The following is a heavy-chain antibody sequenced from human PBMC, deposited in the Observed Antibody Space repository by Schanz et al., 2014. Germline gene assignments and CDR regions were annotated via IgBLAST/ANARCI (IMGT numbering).Heavy chain of an antibody. J-gene: IGHJ4*02. CDR2: ISGSGGST. CDR1: GFTFTNYA. V-gene: IGHV3-23*01. Sequence: EVQLLESGGGLVQPGGSLRLSCAASGFTFTNYAMTWVRQAPGKGLEWVSGISGSGGSTYYAEPVKGRFTISRDNSKNTLYLQMNSLRTEDTAVYYCAKDHAGSDILTALGNWGQGTLVTVSS. CDR3: AKDHAGSDILTALGN. D-gene: IGHD3-9*01.